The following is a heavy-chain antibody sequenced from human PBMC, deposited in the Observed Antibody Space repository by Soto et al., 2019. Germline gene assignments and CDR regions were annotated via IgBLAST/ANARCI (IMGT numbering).Heavy chain of an antibody. CDR3: ATIEAVAFHI. CDR2: MKQDGTEK. D-gene: IGHD6-13*01. J-gene: IGHJ3*02. V-gene: IGHV3-7*03. CDR1: PFTFSSSW. Sequence: GGSLRLSCVASPFTFSSSWMAWVRQTPGKGLEWVGNMKQDGTEKYYVDSVKGRFTISRDNAKNSLYLQMNSLRAEDTAVYYCATIEAVAFHIWGQGTMITVSS.